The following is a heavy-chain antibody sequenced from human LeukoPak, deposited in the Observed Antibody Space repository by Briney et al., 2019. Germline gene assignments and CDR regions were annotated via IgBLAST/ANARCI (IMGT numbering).Heavy chain of an antibody. D-gene: IGHD4/OR15-4a*01. J-gene: IGHJ3*02. V-gene: IGHV3-30*18. Sequence: GGSLRLSCAASGFTFSSYGMHWVRQAPGKGLEWVAVISYDGSNKYYADSVKGRFTISRDNSKNTLYLQMNSLRAEDTAVYYCAKDFTNYDAFDIWGQGTMVTVSP. CDR1: GFTFSSYG. CDR3: AKDFTNYDAFDI. CDR2: ISYDGSNK.